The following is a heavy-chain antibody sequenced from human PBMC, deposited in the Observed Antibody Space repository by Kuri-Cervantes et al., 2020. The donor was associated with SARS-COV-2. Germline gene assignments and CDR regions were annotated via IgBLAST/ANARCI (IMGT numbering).Heavy chain of an antibody. Sequence: ASVKVSCKASGYTFTGYYMHWVRQAPGQGLEWMRWINPNSGGTNYAQNLQGRVTMTTDTSTNTAYMELRSLRSDDTAVYYCARHDDYNNFALDYWGQGTLVTVSS. CDR1: GYTFTGYY. J-gene: IGHJ4*02. D-gene: IGHD4-11*01. V-gene: IGHV1-2*02. CDR2: INPNSGGT. CDR3: ARHDDYNNFALDY.